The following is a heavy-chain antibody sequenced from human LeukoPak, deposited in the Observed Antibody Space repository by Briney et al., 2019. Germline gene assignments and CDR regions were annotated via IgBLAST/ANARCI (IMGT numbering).Heavy chain of an antibody. J-gene: IGHJ4*02. CDR1: GFTFSSYG. D-gene: IGHD1-26*01. CDR2: IWYGGSNK. V-gene: IGHV3-30*18. Sequence: PGRSLRLSCAASGFTFSSYGMHWVRQAPGKGLEWVAVIWYGGSNKYYADSVKGRFTISRDNSKNTLYLQMNSLRAEDTAVYYCAKDSGSYGYWGQGTLVTVSS. CDR3: AKDSGSYGY.